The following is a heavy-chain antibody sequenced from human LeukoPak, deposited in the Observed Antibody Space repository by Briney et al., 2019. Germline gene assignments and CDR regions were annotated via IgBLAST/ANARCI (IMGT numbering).Heavy chain of an antibody. D-gene: IGHD5-18*01. CDR2: IYYSGST. J-gene: IGHJ4*02. CDR3: ARREGYSFGYDY. V-gene: IGHV4-39*01. CDR1: GGSISSSSYY. Sequence: PSETLSLTCTVSGGSISSSSYYWGWIRPPPGKGLEWIGDIYYSGSTYYNPSLKSRVTMSVDTSKNHFSLKLSSVTAADTAVYYCARREGYSFGYDYWGQGTLVTVSS.